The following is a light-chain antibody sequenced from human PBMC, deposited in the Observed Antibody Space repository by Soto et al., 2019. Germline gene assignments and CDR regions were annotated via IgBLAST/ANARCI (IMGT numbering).Light chain of an antibody. V-gene: IGKV3-15*01. J-gene: IGKJ5*01. CDR1: QGINST. CDR3: HQYDNWPKT. Sequence: EIVLTQSPGTLSLYPGERATLSCRASQGINSTYVAWYQQKPGQTPRLLIYGASTRATGVPARFSGSGSGTEFTLTISSLQSEDFAVYYCHQYDNWPKTFGQGTRLEIK. CDR2: GAS.